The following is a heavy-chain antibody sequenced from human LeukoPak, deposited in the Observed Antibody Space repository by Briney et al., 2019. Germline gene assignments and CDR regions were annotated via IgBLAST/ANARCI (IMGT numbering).Heavy chain of an antibody. CDR2: INHSGST. Sequence: SETLSLTCAVYGGSFSGYYWSWIRQPPGKGPEWIGEINHSGSTNYNPSLKSRVTISVDTSKNQFSLKLSSVAAADTAVYYCARGSRRRDGYKPIDYWGQGTLVTVSS. CDR1: GGSFSGYY. CDR3: ARGSRRRDGYKPIDY. J-gene: IGHJ4*02. D-gene: IGHD5-24*01. V-gene: IGHV4-34*01.